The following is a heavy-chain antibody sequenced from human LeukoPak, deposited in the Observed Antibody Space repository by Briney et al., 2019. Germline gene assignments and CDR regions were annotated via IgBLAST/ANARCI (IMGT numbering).Heavy chain of an antibody. D-gene: IGHD3-22*01. CDR2: ISGSGGST. CDR3: AKDESAVVPTSLFDY. CDR1: GFTFSSYA. V-gene: IGHV3-23*01. J-gene: IGHJ4*02. Sequence: GGSLRLSCAASGFTFSSYAMSWVRQAPGKGLEWVSAISGSGGSTYYADSVKGRFTISRDSSKNTLYLQMNSLRAEDTAVYYCAKDESAVVPTSLFDYWGQGTLVTVSS.